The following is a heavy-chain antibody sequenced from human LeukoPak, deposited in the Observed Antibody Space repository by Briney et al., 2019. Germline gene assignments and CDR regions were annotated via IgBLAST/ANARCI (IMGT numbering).Heavy chain of an antibody. CDR1: GFTFSSHA. J-gene: IGHJ4*02. V-gene: IGHV3-64D*09. Sequence: GGSLRLSCSASGFTFSSHAMHWVRQAPGKGLQYGSAISSYGGNTYFADSVKGRFTISRDNSKNTLYLQMSSLRSEDTGVYYCVTSGIAAAGMEYWGQGTLVTVPS. CDR2: ISSYGGNT. CDR3: VTSGIAAAGMEY. D-gene: IGHD6-13*01.